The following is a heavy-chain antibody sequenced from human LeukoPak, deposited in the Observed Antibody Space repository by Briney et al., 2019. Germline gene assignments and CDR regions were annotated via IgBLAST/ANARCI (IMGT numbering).Heavy chain of an antibody. CDR3: VRDSGMGHDVFDI. D-gene: IGHD5-12*01. V-gene: IGHV6-1*01. CDR1: GDSVSSKRAA. Sequence: SQTLSLTCDISGDSVSSKRAAWNWIRQSPARGLEWLGMTYYRSRWYNEYAEAVKSRVTVNPDTSKNRFSLQLSSVTPEDTAIYYCVRDSGMGHDVFDIWGQGTIDTV. CDR2: TYYRSRWYN. J-gene: IGHJ3*02.